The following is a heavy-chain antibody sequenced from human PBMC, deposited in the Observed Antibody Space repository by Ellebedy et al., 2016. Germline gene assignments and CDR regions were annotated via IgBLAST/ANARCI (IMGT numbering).Heavy chain of an antibody. D-gene: IGHD2-2*02. CDR1: GFTFSSYW. V-gene: IGHV3-74*01. CDR2: INSDGSST. Sequence: GGSLRLXXAASGFTFSSYWMHWVRQAPGRGLVWVSRINSDGSSTSYADSVKGRFTISRDNAKNTLYLQMNSLRAEDTAVYYCATAGSYRFDYWGLGTLVTVS. CDR3: ATAGSYRFDY. J-gene: IGHJ4*02.